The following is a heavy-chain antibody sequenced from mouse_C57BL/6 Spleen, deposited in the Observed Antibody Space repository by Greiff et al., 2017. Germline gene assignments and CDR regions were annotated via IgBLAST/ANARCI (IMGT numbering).Heavy chain of an antibody. V-gene: IGHV1-15*01. CDR3: TRVTMVTTGAMDY. Sequence: VKLLESGAELVRPGASVTLSCKASGYTFTDYEMHWVKQTPVHGLEWIGAIDPETGGTAYNQKFKGKAILTADKSSSTAYMELRSLTSEDSAVYYCTRVTMVTTGAMDYWGQGTSVTVSS. CDR2: IDPETGGT. CDR1: GYTFTDYE. J-gene: IGHJ4*01. D-gene: IGHD2-2*01.